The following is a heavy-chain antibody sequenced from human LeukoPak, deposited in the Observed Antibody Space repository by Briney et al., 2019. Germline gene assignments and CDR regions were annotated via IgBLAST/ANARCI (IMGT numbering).Heavy chain of an antibody. CDR1: GGSISSYY. V-gene: IGHV4-59*01. CDR3: ARGDYYGSGSLLFDY. J-gene: IGHJ4*02. Sequence: PSETLSLTCTVSGGSISSYYWSWIRQPPGKGLEWIGYIYYTGSTNYNPSLKSRVTILVDTSKNQLSLKLSSVTAADTAVYYCARGDYYGSGSLLFDYWGQGTLVTVSS. CDR2: IYYTGST. D-gene: IGHD3-10*01.